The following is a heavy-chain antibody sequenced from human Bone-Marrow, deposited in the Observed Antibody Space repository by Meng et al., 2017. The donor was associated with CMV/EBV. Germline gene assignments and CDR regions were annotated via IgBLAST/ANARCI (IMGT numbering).Heavy chain of an antibody. CDR3: ARDLRFAANDAFDI. CDR1: GGSISSGNNY. J-gene: IGHJ3*02. CDR2: IYYSGST. V-gene: IGHV4-30-4*08. Sequence: SETLSLTCTVSGGSISSGNNYWSWIRQPPGKGLGWIGYIYYSGSTYYNPSLKSRVTISVDTYKNQFSLKLSSVTAADTAVYYCARDLRFAANDAFDIWGQGTMVTVSS.